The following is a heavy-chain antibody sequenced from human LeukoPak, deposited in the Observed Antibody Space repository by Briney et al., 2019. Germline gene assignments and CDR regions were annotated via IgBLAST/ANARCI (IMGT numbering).Heavy chain of an antibody. CDR2: IYHSGST. D-gene: IGHD4-11*01. V-gene: IGHV4-31*03. Sequence: PSETLSLTCTVSGGSISSGGYYWSWIRQHPGKGLEWIGYIYHSGSTYYNPSLKSRVTISVDTSKNQFSLKLSSVTAADTAVYYCARYPTVTHDAFDIWGQGTMVTVSS. CDR1: GGSISSGGYY. J-gene: IGHJ3*02. CDR3: ARYPTVTHDAFDI.